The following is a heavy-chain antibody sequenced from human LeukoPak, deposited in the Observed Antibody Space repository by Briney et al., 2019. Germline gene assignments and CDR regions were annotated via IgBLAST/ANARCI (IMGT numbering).Heavy chain of an antibody. CDR1: GGSISSYY. CDR2: IYYSGIT. J-gene: IGHJ5*02. Sequence: PSETLSLTCTVSGGSISSYYWNWIRQPPGKGLEWIGYIYYSGITNYNPSLKSRATISVDMSKNQFSLKLSSVTAAGTAVYYCARDREGSRPGWFDPWGQGTLVTVSS. V-gene: IGHV4-59*01. CDR3: ARDREGSRPGWFDP.